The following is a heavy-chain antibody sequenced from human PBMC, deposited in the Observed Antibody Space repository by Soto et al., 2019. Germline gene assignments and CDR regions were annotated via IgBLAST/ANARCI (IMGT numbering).Heavy chain of an antibody. D-gene: IGHD2-2*01. CDR2: IKQDGSEK. CDR1: GFTFSSYW. V-gene: IGHV3-7*05. Sequence: EVQLVESGGGLVQSGGSLRLSCAASGFTFSSYWMSWVRQGPGKGPEWVANIKQDGSEKYYVDSVKGRFTISRDNAKNSLYLQMTSLRAEDTAVYHCAKSLSAIPGDSWGQATLVTVSS. CDR3: AKSLSAIPGDS. J-gene: IGHJ4*02.